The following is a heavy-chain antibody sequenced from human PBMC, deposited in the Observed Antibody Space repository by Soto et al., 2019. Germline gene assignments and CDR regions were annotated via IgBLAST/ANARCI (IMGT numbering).Heavy chain of an antibody. J-gene: IGHJ6*04. V-gene: IGHV3-48*03. CDR3: ARDPVGWELPKNSYYYYGIGV. CDR2: ISSSGSTI. Sequence: GGSLRLSCAASGFTFSSYEMNWVRQAPGKGLEWVSYISSSGSTIYYADSVKGRFTISRDNAKNSLYLQMNSLRAEDTAVYYCARDPVGWELPKNSYYYYGIGVWGKGCTVTVSS. D-gene: IGHD1-26*01. CDR1: GFTFSSYE.